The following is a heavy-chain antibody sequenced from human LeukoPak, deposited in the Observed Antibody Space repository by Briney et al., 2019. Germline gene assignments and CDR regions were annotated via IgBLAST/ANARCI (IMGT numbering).Heavy chain of an antibody. D-gene: IGHD2-21*02. Sequence: PSETLSLTCTISGGSISSDYWSWIRQPPGKGLEWIGYLSLGEVAFYNPSLDSRLTTSADTSKNQFSLNLTSVTAADAAMYYCVRVSTASGGAFDVWAKGQWSPSLQ. CDR2: LSLGEVA. V-gene: IGHV4-59*13. CDR3: VRVSTASGGAFDV. CDR1: GGSISSDY. J-gene: IGHJ3*01.